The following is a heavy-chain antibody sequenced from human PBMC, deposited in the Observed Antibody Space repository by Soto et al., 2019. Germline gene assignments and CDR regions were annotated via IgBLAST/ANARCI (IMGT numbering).Heavy chain of an antibody. Sequence: GGSLRLSCAASGFTFSNAWMSWVRQAPGKGLEWVGRIKSKTDGGTTDYAAPVKGRFTISRDDSKNTLYLQMNSLKTEDTAVYYCTTGYLVRGRGRYYYGMDVWGQGTTVTVSS. J-gene: IGHJ6*02. D-gene: IGHD3-10*01. CDR1: GFTFSNAW. V-gene: IGHV3-15*01. CDR2: IKSKTDGGTT. CDR3: TTGYLVRGRGRYYYGMDV.